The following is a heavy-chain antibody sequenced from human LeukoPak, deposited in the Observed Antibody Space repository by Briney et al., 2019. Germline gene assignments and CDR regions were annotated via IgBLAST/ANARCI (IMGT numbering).Heavy chain of an antibody. Sequence: GESLKISCKGSGYSFTSYWIGWVLQMPGKGLEWMGIIYPGDSDTRYSPSFQGQVTISADKSINTAYLEWSSLRASDTAIYYCARQGAAGKYYYYYMDVWDKGTTVTVSS. CDR3: ARQGAAGKYYYYYMDV. J-gene: IGHJ6*03. CDR1: GYSFTSYW. D-gene: IGHD6-13*01. CDR2: IYPGDSDT. V-gene: IGHV5-51*01.